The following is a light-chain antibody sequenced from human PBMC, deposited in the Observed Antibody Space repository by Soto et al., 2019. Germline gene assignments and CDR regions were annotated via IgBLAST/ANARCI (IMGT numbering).Light chain of an antibody. CDR3: QQYYSWPLIT. CDR2: GAS. V-gene: IGKV3-15*01. J-gene: IGKJ5*01. CDR1: QTVSRR. Sequence: EIVITQSPGTRSWFPGERATLSCRASQTVSRRLAWYQHKPGQAPRLLIFGASTRATGIPDRFSGSGSGTDFTLTISFLQSEDFAVYYCQQYYSWPLITFGPGTRLEIK.